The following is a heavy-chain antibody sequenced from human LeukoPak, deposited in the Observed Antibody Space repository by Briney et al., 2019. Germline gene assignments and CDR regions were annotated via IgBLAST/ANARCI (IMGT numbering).Heavy chain of an antibody. J-gene: IGHJ4*02. Sequence: GGSLRLSCAASGFTFSSFSMNWVRQAPGKGLEWVSSISVSSSSLYYADSVKGRFTISRDNAKNSLYLQMNSLRTEDTALYYCAKEKNYYGSGSYSGPFDYWGQGTLVTVSS. CDR3: AKEKNYYGSGSYSGPFDY. CDR2: ISVSSSSL. D-gene: IGHD3-10*01. V-gene: IGHV3-21*04. CDR1: GFTFSSFS.